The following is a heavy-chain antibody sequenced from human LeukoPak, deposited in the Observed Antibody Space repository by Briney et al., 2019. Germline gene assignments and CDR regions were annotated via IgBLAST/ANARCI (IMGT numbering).Heavy chain of an antibody. CDR2: IYYNGFT. Sequence: SETLSLTCTVSAVSISSTSYYWAWLRQPPGKGLECIGYIYYNGFTNYNPSLKSRVTISGDTSKNQFSLRLSAVTAADTAVCYCARVGREPRPNWFDPWGQGTLVIVSS. V-gene: IGHV4-39*07. D-gene: IGHD1-14*01. CDR3: ARVGREPRPNWFDP. J-gene: IGHJ5*02. CDR1: AVSISSTSYY.